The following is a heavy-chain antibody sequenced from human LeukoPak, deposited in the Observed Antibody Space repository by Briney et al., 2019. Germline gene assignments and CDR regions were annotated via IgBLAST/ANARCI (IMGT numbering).Heavy chain of an antibody. CDR2: IWYDGSNK. CDR3: ARGYGSGNDFDY. D-gene: IGHD3-10*01. V-gene: IGHV3-33*01. CDR1: GFTFSSYG. Sequence: GGSLSFYCAASGFTFSSYGLHWLRQAPGKGLEWVAVIWYDGSNKYYADSVKGRFTISRDNSKNTLYLQMNSLRAEDTAVYYCARGYGSGNDFDYWGQGTLVTVSS. J-gene: IGHJ4*02.